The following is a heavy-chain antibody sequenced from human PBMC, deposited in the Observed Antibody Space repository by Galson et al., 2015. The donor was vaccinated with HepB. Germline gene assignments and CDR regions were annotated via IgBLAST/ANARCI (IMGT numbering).Heavy chain of an antibody. Sequence: SVKVSCKASGYTFTSYAMHWVRQAPGQRLEWMGWINAGNGNTKYSQKFQGRVTITRDTSASTAYMELSSLRSEDTAVYYCARFPNCWGAGRCFDIWGQGTMVTVSS. CDR1: GYTFTSYA. D-gene: IGHD1-26*01. CDR2: INAGNGNT. J-gene: IGHJ3*02. CDR3: ARFPNCWGAGRCFDI. V-gene: IGHV1-3*01.